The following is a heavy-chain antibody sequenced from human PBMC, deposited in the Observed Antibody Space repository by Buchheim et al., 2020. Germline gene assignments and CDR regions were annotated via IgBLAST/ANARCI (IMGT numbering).Heavy chain of an antibody. Sequence: QVQLVEPGGGVVQPGRSLRLSCAASGFTFSSYGMHWVRQAPGKGLEWVAVISYDGSNKYYADSVKGRFTISRDNSKNTLYLQMNSLRAEDTAVYYCAKEGGYSSSWYSYFDYWGQGTL. CDR1: GFTFSSYG. J-gene: IGHJ4*02. CDR3: AKEGGYSSSWYSYFDY. V-gene: IGHV3-30*18. D-gene: IGHD6-13*01. CDR2: ISYDGSNK.